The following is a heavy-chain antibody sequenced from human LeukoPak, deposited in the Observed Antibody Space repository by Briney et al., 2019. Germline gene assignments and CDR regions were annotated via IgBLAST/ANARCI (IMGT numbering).Heavy chain of an antibody. Sequence: ASVKVSCKASGGTFSSYAISWVRQAPGQGLEWMGGIIPIFGTANYAQKFQGRVTITADKSTSTAYMELSSLRSEDTAVYYCARGPALRYFDWFPYWGQGTLVTVSS. CDR3: ARGPALRYFDWFPY. V-gene: IGHV1-69*06. CDR1: GGTFSSYA. D-gene: IGHD3-9*01. CDR2: IIPIFGTA. J-gene: IGHJ4*02.